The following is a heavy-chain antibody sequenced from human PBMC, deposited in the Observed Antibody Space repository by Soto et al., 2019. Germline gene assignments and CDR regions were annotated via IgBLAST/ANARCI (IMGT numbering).Heavy chain of an antibody. V-gene: IGHV1-2*02. Sequence: ASVKVSCKASGYTFTDYFIHWVRQAPGQGLEWLGWINPYSGVADLSQKFQGRVTMTRDTSISTAYMEVSSLRSDDTAVFYCARDSGIVGAAHFYYWGQGTLVTVSS. CDR2: INPYSGVA. J-gene: IGHJ4*02. CDR3: ARDSGIVGAAHFYY. CDR1: GYTFTDYF. D-gene: IGHD1-26*01.